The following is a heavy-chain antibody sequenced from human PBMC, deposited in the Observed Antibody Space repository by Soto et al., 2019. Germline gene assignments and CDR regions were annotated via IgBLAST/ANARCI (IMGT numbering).Heavy chain of an antibody. CDR3: ARISRSDFWSGYSSFFDY. CDR2: ITAFNGNT. Sequence: QVHLVQSGAEVEKPGASVKVSCKASGYTFTDYGISWVRQAPGQGLQWMGWITAFNGNTKYAQQFQGRVTMTTDTSSSPGYMEVTILESVDTAAYYCARISRSDFWSGYSSFFDYWGTGTLVTVSS. J-gene: IGHJ4*02. D-gene: IGHD3-3*01. CDR1: GYTFTDYG. V-gene: IGHV1-18*01.